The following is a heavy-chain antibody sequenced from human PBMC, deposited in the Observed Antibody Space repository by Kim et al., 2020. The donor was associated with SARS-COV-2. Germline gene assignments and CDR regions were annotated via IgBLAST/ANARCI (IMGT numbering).Heavy chain of an antibody. CDR2: INQDGSQK. J-gene: IGHJ4*02. CDR3: ARGRGVDY. Sequence: GGSLRLSCAASGFTFGGNWMTWVRQAAGKGLEWEACINQDGSQKYYVDSAKGRFTISRDNTKNSVYLQMNSLRGEDTAVYYCARGRGVDYWGQGTLVTVS. CDR1: GFTFGGNW. V-gene: IGHV3-7*04.